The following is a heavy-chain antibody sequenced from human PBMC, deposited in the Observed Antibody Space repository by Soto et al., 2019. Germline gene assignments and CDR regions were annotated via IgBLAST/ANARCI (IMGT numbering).Heavy chain of an antibody. CDR2: ISVYNGDT. D-gene: IGHD6-13*01. J-gene: IGHJ4*02. V-gene: IGHV1-18*01. CDR3: ARDARYSSPDF. CDR1: GYTFTTYG. Sequence: VSVKVSCNASGYTFTTYGFSLVRQAPGQGLEWMGWISVYNGDTNYAQKLQGRVTMTTDTSTSTAYMELRSLRSDDTAVYYCARDARYSSPDFWGQGTLVTVSS.